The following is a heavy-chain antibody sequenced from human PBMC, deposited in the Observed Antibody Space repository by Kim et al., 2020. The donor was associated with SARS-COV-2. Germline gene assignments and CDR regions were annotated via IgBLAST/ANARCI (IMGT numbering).Heavy chain of an antibody. V-gene: IGHV3-30*03. CDR3: ATGGGTGGRGGDFDY. CDR2: MSSDGFSK. CDR1: GVYV. J-gene: IGHJ4*02. Sequence: GGSLRLSCATSGVYVIHWVRQPPGKGLEWVAAMSSDGFSKYFADSVNGRITISRDASRNTVWLQLNNVRDEDSAMNYCATGGGTGGRGGDFDYWGQGTLITVSS. D-gene: IGHD2-21*01.